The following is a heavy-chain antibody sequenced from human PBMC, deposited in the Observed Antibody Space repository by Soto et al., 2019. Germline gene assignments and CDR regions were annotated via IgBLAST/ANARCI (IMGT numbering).Heavy chain of an antibody. D-gene: IGHD3-9*01. V-gene: IGHV4-59*01. CDR1: GGSISSYY. J-gene: IGHJ5*02. CDR3: ASSDILTGYRFDP. Sequence: SETLSLTCTVSGGSISSYYWSWIRQPPGKGLEWIGYIYYSGSTNYNPSLKSRVTISVDTSKNQFSLKLSSVTAADTAVYYFASSDILTGYRFDPWGQGTLVTVSS. CDR2: IYYSGST.